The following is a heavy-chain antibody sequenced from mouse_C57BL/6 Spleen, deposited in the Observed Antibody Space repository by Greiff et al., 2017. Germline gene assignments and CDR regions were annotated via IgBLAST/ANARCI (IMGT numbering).Heavy chain of an antibody. V-gene: IGHV3-6*01. Sequence: EVQLQESGPGLVKPSQSLSLTCSVTGYSITSGYYWNWIRQFPGNKLEWMGYISYDGSNNYNPSLKNRISITRDTSKNQFFLKLNSVTTEDTATYYCAREGVTTGYFDYWGQGTTLTVAS. CDR1: GYSITSGYY. CDR3: AREGVTTGYFDY. D-gene: IGHD1-1*01. CDR2: ISYDGSN. J-gene: IGHJ2*01.